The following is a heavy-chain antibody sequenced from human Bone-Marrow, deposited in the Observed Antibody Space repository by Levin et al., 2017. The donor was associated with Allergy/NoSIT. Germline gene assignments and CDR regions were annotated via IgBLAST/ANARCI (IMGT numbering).Heavy chain of an antibody. V-gene: IGHV4-59*08. CDR1: GVSINSFY. CDR2: IYFSGNI. Sequence: SETLSLSCTVSGVSINSFYWTWIRQPPGKGLEWIGYIYFSGNIKYNPSLKSRVTISVDTSKNQVSLNVSSVTAADTAFYYCARPSPGIAAAEPGTFDIWGQGTMVTVSS. CDR3: ARPSPGIAAAEPGTFDI. J-gene: IGHJ3*02. D-gene: IGHD6-25*01.